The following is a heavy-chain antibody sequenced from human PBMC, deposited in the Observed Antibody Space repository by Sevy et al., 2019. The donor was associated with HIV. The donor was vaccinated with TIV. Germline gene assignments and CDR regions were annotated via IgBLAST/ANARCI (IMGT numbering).Heavy chain of an antibody. D-gene: IGHD2-2*01. Sequence: GGSLRLSCAASGFSFSSYAMNWVRQAPGKGLEWVSAVSASGATTYYADSVKGRFTISRDNSRSTLYLQMDSLRADDTFGYYCAKDTTSLWGYFDYWGQGTLVTVSS. CDR1: GFSFSSYA. CDR2: VSASGATT. CDR3: AKDTTSLWGYFDY. J-gene: IGHJ4*02. V-gene: IGHV3-23*01.